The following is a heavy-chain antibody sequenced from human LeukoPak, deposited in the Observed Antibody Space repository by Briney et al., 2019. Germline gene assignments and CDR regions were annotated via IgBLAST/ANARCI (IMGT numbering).Heavy chain of an antibody. V-gene: IGHV4-34*01. Sequence: SETLSLTCAVYGGSFSGYYWSWIRQPPGKGLEWVGEINHSGSTNYNPSLKSRVTISVDTSKNQFSLKPSSVTAADTAVYYCARGPNNYGDYYRLGAFDIWGQGTMVTVSS. D-gene: IGHD4-17*01. J-gene: IGHJ3*02. CDR2: INHSGST. CDR3: ARGPNNYGDYYRLGAFDI. CDR1: GGSFSGYY.